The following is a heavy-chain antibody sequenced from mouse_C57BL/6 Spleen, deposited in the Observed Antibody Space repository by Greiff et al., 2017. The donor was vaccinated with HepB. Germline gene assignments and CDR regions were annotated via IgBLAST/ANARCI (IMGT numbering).Heavy chain of an antibody. Sequence: EVQLQQSGPVLVKPGASVKMSCKASGYTFTDYYMNWVKQSHGKSLEWIGVINPYNGGTSYNQKFKGKATLTVDKSSSTAYMELNSLTSEDSAVYYCAREGYDYDGLSMDYWGQGTSVTVSS. V-gene: IGHV1-19*01. CDR3: AREGYDYDGLSMDY. D-gene: IGHD2-4*01. J-gene: IGHJ4*01. CDR1: GYTFTDYY. CDR2: INPYNGGT.